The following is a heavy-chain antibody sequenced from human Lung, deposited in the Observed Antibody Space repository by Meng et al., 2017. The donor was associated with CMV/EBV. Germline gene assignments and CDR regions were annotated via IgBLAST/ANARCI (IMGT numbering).Heavy chain of an antibody. V-gene: IGHV1-18*01. Sequence: ASVXVSCKASGYSFTTYGISWVRQAPGQGLEWMGWISAHDGNINYAQKFQGRVTMTTDTSTSTAYMELRSLRFGDTAVYYCARDRYYRYADFWGQGTLVTVSS. CDR3: ARDRYYRYADF. D-gene: IGHD2-15*01. J-gene: IGHJ4*02. CDR1: GYSFTTYG. CDR2: ISAHDGNI.